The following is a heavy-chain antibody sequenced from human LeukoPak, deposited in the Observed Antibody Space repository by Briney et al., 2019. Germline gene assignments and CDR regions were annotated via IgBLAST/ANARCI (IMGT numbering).Heavy chain of an antibody. CDR3: AKDGYFDWLLWGKFDY. CDR1: GFTVSSNY. CDR2: IYSGGTT. V-gene: IGHV3-66*01. D-gene: IGHD3-9*01. Sequence: PGGSLRLSCAASGFTVSSNYMSWVRQAPGKGLEWVSVIYSGGTTYYADSVKGRFTISRDNSKNTLYLQMNSLRAEDTAVYYCAKDGYFDWLLWGKFDYWGQGTLVTVSS. J-gene: IGHJ4*02.